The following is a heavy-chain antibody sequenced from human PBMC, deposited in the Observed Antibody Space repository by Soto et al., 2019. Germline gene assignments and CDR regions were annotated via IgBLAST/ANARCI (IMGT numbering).Heavy chain of an antibody. CDR1: GFIFSNYG. D-gene: IGHD3-10*02. V-gene: IGHV3-30*03. Sequence: QVQLVESGGGVVQPGRSLRLSCVGSGFIFSNYGMHWVRQAPGKGLEWVAFISYDGSDILYADSVKCRFTISRDNSKSDLFLHVNSPTAADTAVYFCAIVRVADSPLDHWGQGTLVTVSS. CDR2: ISYDGSDI. J-gene: IGHJ4*02. CDR3: AIVRVADSPLDH.